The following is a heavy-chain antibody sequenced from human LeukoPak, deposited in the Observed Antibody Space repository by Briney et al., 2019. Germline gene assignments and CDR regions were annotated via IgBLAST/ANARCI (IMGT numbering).Heavy chain of an antibody. D-gene: IGHD3-10*01. CDR1: GFTFSSYA. J-gene: IGHJ4*02. Sequence: GGSLRLSCAASGFTFSSYAMTWVRQAPGKGLQWVSTISVIGESTYYADSVKGRFTISRDSSKSTLYLQMNSRTSPDTAGKYCSNYGSGSYYNGLYWGQGTLVTVSS. CDR3: SNYGSGSYYNGLY. CDR2: ISVIGEST. V-gene: IGHV3-23*01.